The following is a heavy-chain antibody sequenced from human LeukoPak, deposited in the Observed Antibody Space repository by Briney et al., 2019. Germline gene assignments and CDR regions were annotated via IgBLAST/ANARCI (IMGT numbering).Heavy chain of an antibody. CDR3: ARSTGTTGYFDY. V-gene: IGHV3-33*01. Sequence: PGGSLRLSCAASGFTFSSYGMHWVRQAPGKGLEWVAVIWYDGSNKYYADSVKGRFTISRDNSKSTLYLQMNSLRAEDTAVYYCARSTGTTGYFDYWGQGTLVTVSS. D-gene: IGHD1-1*01. CDR1: GFTFSSYG. J-gene: IGHJ4*02. CDR2: IWYDGSNK.